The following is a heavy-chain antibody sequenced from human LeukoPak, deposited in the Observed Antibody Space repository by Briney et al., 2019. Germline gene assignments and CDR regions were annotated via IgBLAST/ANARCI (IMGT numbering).Heavy chain of an antibody. V-gene: IGHV3-7*01. J-gene: IGHJ5*01. CDR3: ARDSCGVVVVAPTHAFDP. D-gene: IGHD2-15*01. CDR2: IKQDGSEK. CDR1: GLTFSSYW. Sequence: GGSLTLSCAASGLTFSSYWMSWVSHAAGKGLEWVSNIKQDGSEKYYVDSVKGRFTIARDNAKHSLYLQMNRLRAEHTAVYYWARDSCGVVVVAPTHAFDPWGQGTLVTVSS.